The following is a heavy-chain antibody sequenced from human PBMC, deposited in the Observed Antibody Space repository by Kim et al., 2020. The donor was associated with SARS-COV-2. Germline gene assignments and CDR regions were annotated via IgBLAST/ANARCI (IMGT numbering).Heavy chain of an antibody. CDR3: ATGILVHYAFDI. CDR2: IYYSGST. V-gene: IGHV4-59*08. D-gene: IGHD1-26*01. CDR1: GGSISSYY. J-gene: IGHJ3*02. Sequence: SETLSLTCTVSGGSISSYYWSWIRQPPGKGLEWIGYIYYSGSTNYNPSLKSRVTISVDTSKNQFSLKLSSVTAADTAVYYCATGILVHYAFDIWGQGTMVTVSS.